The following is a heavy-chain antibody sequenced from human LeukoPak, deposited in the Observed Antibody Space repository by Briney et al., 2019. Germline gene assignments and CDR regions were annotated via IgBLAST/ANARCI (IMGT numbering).Heavy chain of an antibody. J-gene: IGHJ6*03. D-gene: IGHD6-19*01. CDR3: ARKQYYSSGWYGKYYYYMDV. CDR1: GFTFSSYA. Sequence: PGGSLRLSCAASGFTFSSYAMHWVRQAPGKGLEWVSYVSSSGSTIYYADSVKGRFTISRDNAKNSLYLQMNSLRAEDTAVYYCARKQYYSSGWYGKYYYYMDVWGKGTTVTISS. CDR2: VSSSGSTI. V-gene: IGHV3-48*03.